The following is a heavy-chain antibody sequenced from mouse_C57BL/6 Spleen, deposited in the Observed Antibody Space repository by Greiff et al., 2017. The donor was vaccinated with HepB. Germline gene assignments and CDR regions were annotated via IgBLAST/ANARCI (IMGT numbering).Heavy chain of an antibody. D-gene: IGHD1-1*01. CDR3: TRDRLITTLVDYAMDY. CDR2: ISSGGDYI. Sequence: DVHLVESGEGLVKPGGSLKLSCAASGFTFSSYAMSWVRQTPEKRLEWVAYISSGGDYIYYADTVKGRFTISRDNARNTLYLQMSSLKSEDTAMYYCTRDRLITTLVDYAMDYWGQGTSVTVAS. CDR1: GFTFSSYA. V-gene: IGHV5-9-1*02. J-gene: IGHJ4*01.